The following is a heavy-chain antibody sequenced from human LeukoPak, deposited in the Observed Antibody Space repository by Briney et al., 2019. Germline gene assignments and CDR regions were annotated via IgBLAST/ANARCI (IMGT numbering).Heavy chain of an antibody. Sequence: SETLSLTCAVSGGSMRNYYWSWIRQPPGKGLEWIGYTYDSGSSSYNPSLRSRVSISIGTSKNQLSLNLSSVTAADTAVYYCARGWASSWYYFDFWGQGTLVTVSS. CDR3: ARGWASSWYYFDF. CDR1: GGSMRNYY. J-gene: IGHJ4*02. D-gene: IGHD2-2*01. CDR2: TYDSGSS. V-gene: IGHV4-59*01.